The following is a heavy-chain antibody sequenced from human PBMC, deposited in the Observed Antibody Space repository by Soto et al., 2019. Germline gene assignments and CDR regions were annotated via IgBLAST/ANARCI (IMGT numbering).Heavy chain of an antibody. D-gene: IGHD6-19*01. Sequence: PSQTLSLTCAISGDSVSSNSAAWNWIRQSPSRGLEWLGRAYYRSKWYNDYAVSVKSRITINPDTTKNQISLQVNSVAPEDTAVYYGARESAGTYYFDYWGQGTMVTVSS. CDR2: AYYRSKWYN. CDR3: ARESAGTYYFDY. J-gene: IGHJ4*02. CDR1: GDSVSSNSAA. V-gene: IGHV6-1*01.